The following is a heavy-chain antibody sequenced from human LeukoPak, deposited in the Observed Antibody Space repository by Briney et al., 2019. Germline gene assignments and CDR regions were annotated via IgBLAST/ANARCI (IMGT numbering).Heavy chain of an antibody. V-gene: IGHV1-2*02. D-gene: IGHD1-26*01. CDR2: INPNSGDT. CDR3: ARESGSYGSAFGI. CDR1: GYIFTGYY. Sequence: ASVKVSCKASGYIFTGYYLHWVRQAPGQGLEWMGWINPNSGDTSFARKFQGRVTTSSDTSTSTTYMEMSRLSSDDTAVYYCARESGSYGSAFGIWGQGTMVTVSS. J-gene: IGHJ3*02.